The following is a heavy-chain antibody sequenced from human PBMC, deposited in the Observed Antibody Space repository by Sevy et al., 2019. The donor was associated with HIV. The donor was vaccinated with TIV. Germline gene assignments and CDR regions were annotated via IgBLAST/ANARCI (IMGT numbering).Heavy chain of an antibody. J-gene: IGHJ6*02. V-gene: IGHV1-18*04. CDR1: GYTFTSYG. D-gene: IGHD3-22*01. CDR2: ISAYNGNT. CDR3: ARDQRHNPYYYDSSGFPGAYYYYYGMDV. Sequence: ASVKVSCKASGYTFTSYGISWVRQAPGQGLEWMGWISAYNGNTNYAQKLQGRVTMTTDTSTSTDYMELRSLRSDDTAVYYCARDQRHNPYYYDSSGFPGAYYYYYGMDVWGQGTTVTVSS.